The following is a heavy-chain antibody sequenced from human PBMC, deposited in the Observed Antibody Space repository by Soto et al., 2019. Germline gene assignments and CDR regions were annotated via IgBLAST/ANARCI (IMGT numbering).Heavy chain of an antibody. Sequence: GGSLRLSCAASGFSFSLYWMHWVRQAPGKGLVWVSRINGDGSDTSYGDSVKGRFTTSRDNAKNTLYLHMNSLGAEDTAVYYCARDFGEGGATAVYDIWGQGTMVTVSS. J-gene: IGHJ3*02. V-gene: IGHV3-74*01. D-gene: IGHD1-26*01. CDR2: INGDGSDT. CDR3: ARDFGEGGATAVYDI. CDR1: GFSFSLYW.